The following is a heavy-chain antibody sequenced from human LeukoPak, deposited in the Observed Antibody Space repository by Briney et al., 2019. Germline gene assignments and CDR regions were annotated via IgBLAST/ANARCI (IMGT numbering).Heavy chain of an antibody. CDR1: GGSMSPYY. Sequence: SETLSLTCTVSGGSMSPYYWSWIRQPPGKGLEWIGYIYYSGYTTYSPSLKSRVSISVETSKKQFSLKLSSVTAADTAMYYCARDYGRNAMDVWGQGTTVTVSS. J-gene: IGHJ6*02. V-gene: IGHV4-59*01. CDR3: ARDYGRNAMDV. CDR2: IYYSGYT. D-gene: IGHD4-17*01.